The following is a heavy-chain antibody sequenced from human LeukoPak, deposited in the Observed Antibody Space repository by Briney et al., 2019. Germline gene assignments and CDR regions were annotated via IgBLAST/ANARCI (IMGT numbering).Heavy chain of an antibody. Sequence: SETLSLTCTVSGGSIIDYYWSWIRQPAGKGLEWIGRIYASGSTSYNPSLKSRVTISVDKSKKPFSLKLTSVTAADTAVYYCARGEGAIAVAGYFDYWGQGTLVTVSS. CDR2: IYASGST. J-gene: IGHJ4*02. V-gene: IGHV4-4*07. CDR1: GGSIIDYY. CDR3: ARGEGAIAVAGYFDY. D-gene: IGHD6-19*01.